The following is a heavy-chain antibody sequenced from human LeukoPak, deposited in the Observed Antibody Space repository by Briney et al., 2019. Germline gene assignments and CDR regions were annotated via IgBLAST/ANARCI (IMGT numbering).Heavy chain of an antibody. Sequence: GGSLRLSCAASGFTFSSYSMNWVRQAPGKGLEWVSSISSSSGYIYYADSVKGRFTISRDNAKNSLYLQMNSLRAEDTAVYYCASGAIESIVGAPRGHYWGQGTLVTVSS. V-gene: IGHV3-21*01. CDR3: ASGAIESIVGAPRGHY. CDR1: GFTFSSYS. D-gene: IGHD1-26*01. J-gene: IGHJ4*02. CDR2: ISSSSGYI.